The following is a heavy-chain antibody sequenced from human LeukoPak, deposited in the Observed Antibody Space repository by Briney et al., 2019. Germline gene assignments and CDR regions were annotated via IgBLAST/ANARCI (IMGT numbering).Heavy chain of an antibody. Sequence: SVKVSCKASGGTFSSYAISWVRQAPGQGPEWMGRIIPIFGTANYAQKFQGRVTITTDESTSTAYMELSSLRSEDTAVYYCATGYDFWSGLVGSDNWFDPWGQGTLVTVSS. D-gene: IGHD3-3*01. CDR2: IIPIFGTA. J-gene: IGHJ5*02. CDR1: GGTFSSYA. V-gene: IGHV1-69*05. CDR3: ATGYDFWSGLVGSDNWFDP.